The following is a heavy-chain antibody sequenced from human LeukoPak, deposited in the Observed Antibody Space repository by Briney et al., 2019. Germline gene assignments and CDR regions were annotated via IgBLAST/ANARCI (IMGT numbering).Heavy chain of an antibody. J-gene: IGHJ4*02. CDR1: GGSFSGYY. CDR3: ARGRSGGSYAPGY. CDR2: INHSGST. D-gene: IGHD3-16*01. V-gene: IGHV4-34*01. Sequence: SETLSLTCAVYGGSFSGYYWSWIRQPPGKGLEWIGEINHSGSTNYNPSLKSRVTISVDTSKNQFSLKLSSVTAADTAVYYCARGRSGGSYAPGYWGQGTLVTVS.